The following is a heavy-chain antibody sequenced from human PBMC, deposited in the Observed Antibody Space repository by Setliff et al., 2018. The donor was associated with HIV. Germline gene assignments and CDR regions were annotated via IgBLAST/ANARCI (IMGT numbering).Heavy chain of an antibody. Sequence: ASVKVSCKAYGGTFSSYAITWVRQAPGQGLECMGGIIPMLGITNYAQRFQGRLTITADEYTGAAYMELSSLRSEDTAVYYCATRGRDLGFDYWGQGTLVTVSS. CDR2: IIPMLGIT. J-gene: IGHJ4*02. D-gene: IGHD1-1*01. CDR3: ATRGRDLGFDY. V-gene: IGHV1-69*10. CDR1: GGTFSSYA.